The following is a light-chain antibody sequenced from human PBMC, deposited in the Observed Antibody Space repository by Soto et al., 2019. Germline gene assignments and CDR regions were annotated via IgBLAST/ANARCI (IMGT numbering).Light chain of an antibody. CDR1: SSDVGGYDY. V-gene: IGLV2-14*01. J-gene: IGLJ2*01. Sequence: QSALTQPASVSGSPGQSITISCTGNSSDVGGYDYVSWYQQHPGKAPKLMIYEVFKRPSGVSNRFSGSKSGNTASLTISGLQADDEADYYCSSYTSSSFVVFGGGTKLTVL. CDR3: SSYTSSSFVV. CDR2: EVF.